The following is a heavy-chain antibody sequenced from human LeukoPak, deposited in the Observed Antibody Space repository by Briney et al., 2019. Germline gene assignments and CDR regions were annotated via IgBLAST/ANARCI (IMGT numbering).Heavy chain of an antibody. V-gene: IGHV3-74*01. D-gene: IGHD3-10*01. J-gene: IGHJ2*01. CDR2: INTDGSST. CDR3: ARDEDGSGHGYFGL. Sequence: GGSLRLSCAASGFIFSSYWMHWVRHAPGKGLAWVSRINTDGSSTSYADSVKGRFTISRDNAKNTLYLQMNSLRAEDTAVYYCARDEDGSGHGYFGLWGRGTLVTVSS. CDR1: GFIFSSYW.